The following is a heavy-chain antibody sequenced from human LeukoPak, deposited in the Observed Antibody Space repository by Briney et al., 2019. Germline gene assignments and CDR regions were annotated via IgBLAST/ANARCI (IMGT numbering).Heavy chain of an antibody. Sequence: GGSLRLSCAASGFTFSSYAMSWVCRAPGKGLEWVSAISGSGGSTYYADSVKGRFTISRDNSKNTLYLQMNSLRAEDTAVYYCAKVGLGIYDFWSGYYNDYWGQGTLVTVSS. CDR1: GFTFSSYA. J-gene: IGHJ4*02. CDR3: AKVGLGIYDFWSGYYNDY. CDR2: ISGSGGST. V-gene: IGHV3-23*01. D-gene: IGHD3-3*01.